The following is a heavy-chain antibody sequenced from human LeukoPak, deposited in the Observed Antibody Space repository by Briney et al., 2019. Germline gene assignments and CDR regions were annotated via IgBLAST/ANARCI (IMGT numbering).Heavy chain of an antibody. V-gene: IGHV3-66*02. Sequence: GGSLRLSCAASGLTVSSSHMTWIRQAPRKGLEWVSIIKSGSNTVYADSVKGRFAISRDNSKNTVYLQMNSLRIEDTAVYYCVNLPGGGQWGQGTLVTVSS. J-gene: IGHJ4*02. CDR2: IKSGSNT. D-gene: IGHD7-27*01. CDR1: GLTVSSSH. CDR3: VNLPGGGQ.